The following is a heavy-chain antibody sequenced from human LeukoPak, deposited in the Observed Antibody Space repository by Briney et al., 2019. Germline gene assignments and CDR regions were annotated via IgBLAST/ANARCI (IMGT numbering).Heavy chain of an antibody. CDR3: ARGMRIVGATNFDY. Sequence: SQTLSLTCTVSGGSISSGDYYWSWIRQPPGKGLEWIGEINHSGSTNYNPSLKSRVTISVDTSKNQFSLKLSSVTAADTAVYYCARGMRIVGATNFDYWGQGTLVTVSS. CDR2: INHSGST. J-gene: IGHJ4*02. D-gene: IGHD1-26*01. CDR1: GGSISSGDYY. V-gene: IGHV4-30-4*01.